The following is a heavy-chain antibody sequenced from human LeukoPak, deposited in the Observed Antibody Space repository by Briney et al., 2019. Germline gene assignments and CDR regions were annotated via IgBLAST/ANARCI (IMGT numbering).Heavy chain of an antibody. J-gene: IGHJ4*02. CDR3: AKDGYSSIPGFHFEY. D-gene: IGHD6-13*01. Sequence: GGSLRLSCAAPGFTFSNYGMHWVRQPPGKGLEWVSGISGSGDNTYYADSVKGRFTISRDNSKKTLYLHLNSLRVEDAAVYYCAKDGYSSIPGFHFEYWGQGTPVTVSS. CDR2: ISGSGDNT. CDR1: GFTFSNYG. V-gene: IGHV3-23*01.